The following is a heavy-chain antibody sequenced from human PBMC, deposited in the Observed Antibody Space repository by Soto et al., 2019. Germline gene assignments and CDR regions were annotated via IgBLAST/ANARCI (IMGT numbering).Heavy chain of an antibody. J-gene: IGHJ4*02. CDR3: ARSPGWGVTTNFDY. D-gene: IGHD4-17*01. CDR2: IIPILGIA. CDR1: GGTFSSYT. Sequence: QVQLVQSGAEVKKPGSSVKVSCKASGGTFSSYTISWVRQAPGQGLEWMGRIIPILGIANYAQKFQGRVTITADKSTSTAYMELSSLRSEDTAVYYCARSPGWGVTTNFDYWGQGTLVTVSS. V-gene: IGHV1-69*02.